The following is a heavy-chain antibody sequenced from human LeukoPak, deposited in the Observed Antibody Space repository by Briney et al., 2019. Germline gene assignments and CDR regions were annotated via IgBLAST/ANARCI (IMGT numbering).Heavy chain of an antibody. Sequence: GGSLRLSCAASGFTFSSYSMNWVRQAPGKGLEWVSSISSSSSYIYYADSVKGRFTISRDNAKNSLYLQMNSLRAEDTAVYYCARDFSGSYWGDAFDIWGQGTMVTVSS. CDR3: ARDFSGSYWGDAFDI. CDR2: ISSSSSYI. J-gene: IGHJ3*02. D-gene: IGHD1-26*01. V-gene: IGHV3-21*01. CDR1: GFTFSSYS.